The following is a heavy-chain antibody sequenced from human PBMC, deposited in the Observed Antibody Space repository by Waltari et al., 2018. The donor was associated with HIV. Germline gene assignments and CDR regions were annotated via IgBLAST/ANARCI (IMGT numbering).Heavy chain of an antibody. Sequence: QVQLVQSGAEVKKPGASVKVSCKASGYTFTGYYMHWVRQAPGQGLEWMGWINPNRGGTNYAQKFQGRVTMTRDTSISTAYMELSRLRSDDTAVYYCARAAEQQLVTGWFDPWGQGTLVTVSS. CDR3: ARAAEQQLVTGWFDP. J-gene: IGHJ5*02. D-gene: IGHD6-13*01. CDR2: INPNRGGT. V-gene: IGHV1-2*02. CDR1: GYTFTGYY.